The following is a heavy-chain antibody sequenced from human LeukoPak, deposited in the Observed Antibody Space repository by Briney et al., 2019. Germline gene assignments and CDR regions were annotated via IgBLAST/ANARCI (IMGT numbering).Heavy chain of an antibody. V-gene: IGHV4-59*01. CDR3: ARAGTGIAAAGDAFDY. D-gene: IGHD6-13*01. CDR1: GGSISSYY. J-gene: IGHJ4*02. Sequence: SETLSLTCTVSGGSISSYYWSWIRQPPGKGLEWIGYIYYSGSTNYNPSLKSRVTISVDTSKNQFSLKLSSVTAADTAVYYCARAGTGIAAAGDAFDYWGQGTLVIVSS. CDR2: IYYSGST.